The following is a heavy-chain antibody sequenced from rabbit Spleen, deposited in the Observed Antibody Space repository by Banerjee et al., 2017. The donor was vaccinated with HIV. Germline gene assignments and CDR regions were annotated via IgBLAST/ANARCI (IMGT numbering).Heavy chain of an antibody. CDR2: IGTGSGST. J-gene: IGHJ4*01. Sequence: QEQLEESGGGLVKPGASLTLTSKASGFSFSSGYYISWVRQAPGKGLEWIGCIGTGSGSTWYANWAKGRFTISKTSSTTVTLQMTSLTAADTATYFCARDLVAVIGWNFSLWGPGTLVTVS. V-gene: IGHV1S45*01. CDR1: GFSFSSGYY. D-gene: IGHD1-1*01. CDR3: ARDLVAVIGWNFSL.